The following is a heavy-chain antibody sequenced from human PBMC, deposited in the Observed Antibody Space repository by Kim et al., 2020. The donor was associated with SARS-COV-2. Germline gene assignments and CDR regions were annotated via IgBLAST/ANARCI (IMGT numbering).Heavy chain of an antibody. J-gene: IGHJ4*02. CDR3: TTFDY. Sequence: GGSLRLSCAASAFTFSNYNMHWVRQAPGKGLEWVAVISYDGSNKYYADSVKGRFTISRDISKNTLYLQMNSLRTEDTAVYYVTTFDYWGQGTLVTVSS. D-gene: IGHD4-17*01. CDR2: ISYDGSNK. CDR1: AFTFSNYN. V-gene: IGHV3-30*03.